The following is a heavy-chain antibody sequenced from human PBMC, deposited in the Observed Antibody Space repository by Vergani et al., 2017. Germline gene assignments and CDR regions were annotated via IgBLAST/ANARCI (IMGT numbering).Heavy chain of an antibody. J-gene: IGHJ4*02. Sequence: EVQLVESGGGLVKPGGSLRLSCAASGFTFSSYSMNWVRQAPGKGLEWVSSISSSSSYIYYADSVKGRFTISRDNAKNSLYLQMNSLRAEDTAVYYCASAYYDYVWGSPTKYWGQGNLVTVSS. CDR2: ISSSSSYI. D-gene: IGHD3-16*01. CDR1: GFTFSSYS. CDR3: ASAYYDYVWGSPTKY. V-gene: IGHV3-21*01.